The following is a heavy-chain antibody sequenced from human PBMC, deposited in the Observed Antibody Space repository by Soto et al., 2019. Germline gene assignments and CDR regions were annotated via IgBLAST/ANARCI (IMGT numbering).Heavy chain of an antibody. J-gene: IGHJ5*02. CDR1: VGTPSSSA. CDR3: ARDSYYGSGSSDWFEP. CDR2: IIPIFGTA. D-gene: IGHD3-10*01. Sequence: SAKASSKAPVGTPSSSAMNLVRQAPGQELEWMGGIIPIFGTANYAQKFQGRLTITADESPSTAYMELSSMRSEDTAVYYCARDSYYGSGSSDWFEPGGQGTLGTVST. V-gene: IGHV1-69*13.